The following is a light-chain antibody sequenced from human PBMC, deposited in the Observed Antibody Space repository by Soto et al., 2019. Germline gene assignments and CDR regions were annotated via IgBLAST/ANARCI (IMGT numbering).Light chain of an antibody. Sequence: DIQMTQSPSSLSASVGDRVTITCQASQDIANYLNWYQQKAGRAPKFLIYDASNLETGVPSRFSGSGSGTDFTLTISSLQPEDIATFYCQNYNSDPWTFGQGTKVDIK. J-gene: IGKJ1*01. CDR1: QDIANY. V-gene: IGKV1-33*01. CDR3: QNYNSDPWT. CDR2: DAS.